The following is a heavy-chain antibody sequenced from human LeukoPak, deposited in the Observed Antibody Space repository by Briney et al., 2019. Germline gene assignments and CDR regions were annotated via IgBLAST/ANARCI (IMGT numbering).Heavy chain of an antibody. J-gene: IGHJ4*02. D-gene: IGHD3-10*01. CDR2: ISSSSSYI. Sequence: GGSLRLSCAASGFTFSSYSMNWVRQAPGKGLEWVSSISSSSSYIYYADSVKGRFTISRDNAKNSLYLQMNSLRAEDTAVYYCARVGQIRESYYFDYWGQGTLVTVSS. CDR1: GFTFSSYS. V-gene: IGHV3-21*01. CDR3: ARVGQIRESYYFDY.